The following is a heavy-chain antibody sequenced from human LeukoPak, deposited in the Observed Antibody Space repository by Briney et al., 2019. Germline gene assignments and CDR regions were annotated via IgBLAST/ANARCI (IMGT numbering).Heavy chain of an antibody. D-gene: IGHD3-3*01. CDR3: ARLREIPVFGVVTKSTSYFDY. CDR1: GFTFSSFG. Sequence: PGGSLRLSCAGSGFTFSSFGIHWVRQAPGKGLEWVALISYDATKKYYTDSVKGRFTISRDNSKNTVYLQMDTLRVEDTAVYYCARLREIPVFGVVTKSTSYFDYWGQGTLVTVSS. V-gene: IGHV3-30*03. CDR2: ISYDATKK. J-gene: IGHJ4*02.